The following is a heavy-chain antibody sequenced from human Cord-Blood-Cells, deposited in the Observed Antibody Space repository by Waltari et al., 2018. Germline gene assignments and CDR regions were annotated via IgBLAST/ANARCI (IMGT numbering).Heavy chain of an antibody. Sequence: QVQLVQSGAEVKKPGASVKVSCKASGYTFTGYYMHWVRQAPGQGLEWMEWINPNSGGTNYAQKFQGRVTMTRDTSISTAYMELSRLRSDDTAVYYCARGGYYDFWSGYFDYWGQGTLVTVSS. V-gene: IGHV1-2*02. D-gene: IGHD3-3*01. CDR3: ARGGYYDFWSGYFDY. CDR2: INPNSGGT. J-gene: IGHJ4*02. CDR1: GYTFTGYY.